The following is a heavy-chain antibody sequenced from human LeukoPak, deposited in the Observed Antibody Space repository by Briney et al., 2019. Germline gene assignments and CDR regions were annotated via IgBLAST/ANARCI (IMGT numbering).Heavy chain of an antibody. J-gene: IGHJ4*02. CDR1: GGSIRSYY. CDR2: IYYSGST. V-gene: IGHV4-59*01. CDR3: ARTGSTVTMLYPFDH. D-gene: IGHD4-17*01. Sequence: SETLSLTCTVSGGSIRSYYWSWIRQPPGKGLEWIGYIYYSGSTKYNPSLKSRVSISVYSSKIQFSLKLSSVTAADTAVYYCARTGSTVTMLYPFDHWGQGTLVTVSS.